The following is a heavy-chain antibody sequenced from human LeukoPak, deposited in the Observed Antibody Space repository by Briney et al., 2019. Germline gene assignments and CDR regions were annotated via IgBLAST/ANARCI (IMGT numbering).Heavy chain of an antibody. CDR1: GCTFTSYG. CDR2: ISAYNGNT. J-gene: IGHJ4*02. V-gene: IGHV1-18*01. Sequence: GASVTVSCKSSGCTFTSYGISWVRQAPGQGLEWMGWISAYNGNTNYAQKLQSRVTMTTDTSTSTAYMELRSLRSDDTAVYYCARDTPSCCGGDCPPIDYWGQGTLVTVSS. D-gene: IGHD2-21*01. CDR3: ARDTPSCCGGDCPPIDY.